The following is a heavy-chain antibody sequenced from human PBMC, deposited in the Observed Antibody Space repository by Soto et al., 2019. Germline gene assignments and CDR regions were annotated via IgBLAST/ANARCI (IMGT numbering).Heavy chain of an antibody. V-gene: IGHV1-46*01. CDR2: ISPSGGST. CDR1: GYTFTSYY. Sequence: GASVKVSCKASGYTFTSYYMHWVRQAPGQGLEWMGIISPSGGSTSYAQKFQGRVTMTRDTSTSTVYMELSSLRSEDTAVYYCARDRAVTIFGVVSALYYFDYWGQGTLVTVSS. CDR3: ARDRAVTIFGVVSALYYFDY. J-gene: IGHJ4*02. D-gene: IGHD3-3*01.